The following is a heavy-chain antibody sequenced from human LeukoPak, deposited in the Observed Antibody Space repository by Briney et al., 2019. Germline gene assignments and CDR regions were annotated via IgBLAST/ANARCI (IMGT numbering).Heavy chain of an antibody. CDR3: ARDTSPHSSSWFLGR. V-gene: IGHV4-4*07. J-gene: IGHJ4*02. CDR2: IYTSGST. CDR1: GGSFSGYY. Sequence: SETLSLTCAVYGGSFSGYYWSWIRQPAGKGLEWIGRIYTSGSTNYNPSLKSRVTMSVDTSKNQFSLKLSSVTAADTAVYYCARDTSPHSSSWFLGRWGQGTLVTVSS. D-gene: IGHD6-13*01.